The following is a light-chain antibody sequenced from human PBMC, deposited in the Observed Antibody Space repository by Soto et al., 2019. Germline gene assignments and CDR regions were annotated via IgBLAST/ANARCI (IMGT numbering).Light chain of an antibody. CDR1: SSDIGAYKF. CDR3: SLSAGTNTVV. J-gene: IGLJ2*01. CDR2: EVS. V-gene: IGLV2-8*01. Sequence: QSALTQPPSASGSPGQSVAISCTVTSSDIGAYKFLSWYQQHPGKAPKLIIYEVSIRPSGVPDRFSGSKSGNTASLTVSRLLAEDEADYYCSLSAGTNTVVFGGGTKLTVL.